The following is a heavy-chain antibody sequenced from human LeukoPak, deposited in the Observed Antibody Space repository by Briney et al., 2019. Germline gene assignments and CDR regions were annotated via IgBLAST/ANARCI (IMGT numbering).Heavy chain of an antibody. V-gene: IGHV3-48*04. CDR2: ISSSSSTI. J-gene: IGHJ4*02. CDR3: ARDPGQAALDY. Sequence: PGGSLRLSCAASGFTFSSYSMNWVRQAPGKGLEWVSYISSSSSTIYYADSVKGRFTISRDNAKNSLYLQTNSLRAEDTAVYYCARDPGQAALDYWGQGTLVTVSS. CDR1: GFTFSSYS. D-gene: IGHD6-25*01.